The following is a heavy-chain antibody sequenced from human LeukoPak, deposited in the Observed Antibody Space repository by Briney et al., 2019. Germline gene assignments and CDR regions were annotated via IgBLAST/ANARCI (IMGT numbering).Heavy chain of an antibody. V-gene: IGHV5-10-1*01. D-gene: IGHD6-19*01. CDR2: IDPSDSYT. J-gene: IGHJ4*02. CDR1: EYSFTSYW. CDR3: ARRDRSGWSFDY. Sequence: GESLQISCKGSEYSFTSYWISWVRQMPGKGLEWMGRIDPSDSYTNYSPSFQGHVTISADKSISTAYLQWSSLKASDTGMYYCARRDRSGWSFDYWGQGTLVTVSS.